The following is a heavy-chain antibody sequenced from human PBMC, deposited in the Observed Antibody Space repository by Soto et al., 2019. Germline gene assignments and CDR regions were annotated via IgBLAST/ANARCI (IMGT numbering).Heavy chain of an antibody. V-gene: IGHV1-69*12. CDR3: ARDYGSSSAYWFDP. J-gene: IGHJ5*02. CDR1: GGTFSSYA. D-gene: IGHD6-6*01. CDR2: IIPIFGTA. Sequence: QVQLVQSGAEVEKPGSSVKVSCKASGGTFSSYAISWVRQAPGQGLEWMGGIIPIFGTANYAQKFQGRVTXXAXEXXSTAYMELSSLRSEDTAVYYCARDYGSSSAYWFDPWGQGTLVTVSS.